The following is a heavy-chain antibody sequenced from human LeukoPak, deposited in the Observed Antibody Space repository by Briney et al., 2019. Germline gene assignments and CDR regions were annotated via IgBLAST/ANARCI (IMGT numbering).Heavy chain of an antibody. V-gene: IGHV1-2*02. J-gene: IGHJ3*02. CDR3: ARGGSGWSDAFDI. CDR2: INPNSGGT. D-gene: IGHD6-19*01. Sequence: ASVKVSCKASGYTFTGYYMHWVRQAPGQGLEWMGWINPNSGGTNYAQKFLGRVTMTRDTSITTAYMELSRLRSDDTAVYYCARGGSGWSDAFDIWGQGTMVTVSS. CDR1: GYTFTGYY.